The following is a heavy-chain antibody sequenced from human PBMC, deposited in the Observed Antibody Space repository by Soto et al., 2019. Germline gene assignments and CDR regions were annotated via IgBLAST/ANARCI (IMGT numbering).Heavy chain of an antibody. J-gene: IGHJ4*02. D-gene: IGHD6-19*01. Sequence: SETLSLTCTVSGSSINSSGYYWGWIRQPPGKGLEWIGYTYYNGDTKYNPALRSRVTMSEDTSKNQFSLRLSSVTAADTAVYFCARGPAYINGWRTFDLWGRGILVTVSS. CDR2: TYYNGDT. CDR1: GSSINSSGYY. V-gene: IGHV4-61*08. CDR3: ARGPAYINGWRTFDL.